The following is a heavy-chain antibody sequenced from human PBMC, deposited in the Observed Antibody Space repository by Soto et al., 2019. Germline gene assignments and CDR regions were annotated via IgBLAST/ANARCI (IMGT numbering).Heavy chain of an antibody. V-gene: IGHV1-24*01. J-gene: IGHJ4*02. CDR1: GYTLTELS. D-gene: IGHD3-16*01. Sequence: ASVKVSCKVSGYTLTELSMHWVRQAPGKELEWMGGFDPEDVETIYAQKFQGRVTMTEDTSTDTAYMELSSLRSEDTAVYYCATGVMITYYYFDYWGQGTLVTVSS. CDR3: ATGVMITYYYFDY. CDR2: FDPEDVET.